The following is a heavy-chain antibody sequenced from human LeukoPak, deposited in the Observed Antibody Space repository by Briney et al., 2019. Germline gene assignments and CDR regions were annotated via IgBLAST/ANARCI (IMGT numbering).Heavy chain of an antibody. CDR2: INPNSGGT. Sequence: GASVKVSCKASGYTFTGYYMHWVRQAPGQGLEWMGRINPNSGGTNYAQKFQGRVTMTRDTSISTAYMELSRLRSDDMAVYYCAIDSYDSSVGYYYMDVWGKGTTVTVSS. V-gene: IGHV1-2*06. J-gene: IGHJ6*03. CDR3: AIDSYDSSVGYYYMDV. D-gene: IGHD3-22*01. CDR1: GYTFTGYY.